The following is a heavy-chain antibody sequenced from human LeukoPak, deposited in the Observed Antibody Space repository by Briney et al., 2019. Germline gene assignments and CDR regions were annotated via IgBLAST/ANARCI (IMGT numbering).Heavy chain of an antibody. V-gene: IGHV3-7*01. J-gene: IGHJ4*02. CDR3: ARDLGYFDRFDY. CDR2: IKQDGSEK. Sequence: GGSLRLSCAASGFTFSSYWMSWVRQSPGKGLEWVANIKQDGSEKYYVDSVKGRFTISRDNAKNSLYLQMNSLRVEDTAVYYCARDLGYFDRFDYWGQGILVTVFS. D-gene: IGHD3-9*01. CDR1: GFTFSSYW.